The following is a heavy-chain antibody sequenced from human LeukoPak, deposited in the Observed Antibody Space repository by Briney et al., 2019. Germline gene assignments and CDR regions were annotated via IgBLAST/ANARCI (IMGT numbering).Heavy chain of an antibody. Sequence: PSETLSLTCTVSGYSISSGYYWGWIRQPPGQGLEWIGKIYHSGSTYYNPSPKSRVTISVDTSKNQFSLKLSSVTAADTAVYYCARGDSSGWLYFDYWGQGTLVTVSS. CDR1: GYSISSGYY. D-gene: IGHD6-19*01. CDR2: IYHSGST. J-gene: IGHJ4*02. V-gene: IGHV4-38-2*02. CDR3: ARGDSSGWLYFDY.